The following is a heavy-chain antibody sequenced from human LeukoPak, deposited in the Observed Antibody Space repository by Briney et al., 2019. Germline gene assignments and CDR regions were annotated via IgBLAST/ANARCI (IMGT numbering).Heavy chain of an antibody. V-gene: IGHV4-34*01. CDR3: ARGHVLLWFGELSDYGMDV. J-gene: IGHJ6*02. Sequence: SETLSLTCAVYGGSFSGYYWSWIRQPPGKGLEWIGEINHSGSTNYNPSLKSRVTISVDTSKNPFSLKLSSVTAADTAVYYCARGHVLLWFGELSDYGMDVWGQGTTVTVSS. CDR1: GGSFSGYY. D-gene: IGHD3-10*01. CDR2: INHSGST.